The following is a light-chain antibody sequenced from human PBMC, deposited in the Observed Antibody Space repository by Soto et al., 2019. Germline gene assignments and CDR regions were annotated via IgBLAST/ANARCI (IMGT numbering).Light chain of an antibody. CDR2: EVS. V-gene: IGLV2-18*01. J-gene: IGLJ1*01. CDR1: SSDVGSYNR. Sequence: QSVLTQPPSVSGSPGQSVTMSCTGTSSDVGSYNRVSWYQQPPGTAPKLMIYEVSNRPSGVPDRFSGSKYGNTASLTISGLQAEDEADYYCSLCTSSSTYVFGTGTKVTVL. CDR3: SLCTSSSTYV.